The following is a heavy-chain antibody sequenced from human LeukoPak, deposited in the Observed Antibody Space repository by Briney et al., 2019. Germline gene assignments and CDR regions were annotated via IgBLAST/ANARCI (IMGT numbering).Heavy chain of an antibody. J-gene: IGHJ6*03. CDR2: INPSGGST. Sequence: ASVKVSCKASGYTFTSYYMHWVRQAPGQGLEWMGIINPSGGSTSYAQKFQGRVTMTRDMSTSTVYMELSSLRSEDTAVYYCARDPVSGYASIYYYMDVWGKGTTVTVSS. V-gene: IGHV1-46*01. CDR3: ARDPVSGYASIYYYMDV. D-gene: IGHD5-12*01. CDR1: GYTFTSYY.